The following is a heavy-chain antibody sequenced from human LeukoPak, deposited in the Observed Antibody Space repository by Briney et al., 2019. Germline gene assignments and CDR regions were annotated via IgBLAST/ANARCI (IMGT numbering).Heavy chain of an antibody. CDR3: ARVGSGSGWYNWFDP. CDR1: GFTFSSYW. D-gene: IGHD6-19*01. V-gene: IGHV3-7*01. Sequence: PGGSLRLSCAASGFTFSSYWLSWVRQAPGKGLEWVANIKQDGSEKYYVDSVTGRFTISRDNAKNSLYLQMNSLRAEDTAVYYCARVGSGSGWYNWFDPWGQGTLVTVSS. J-gene: IGHJ5*02. CDR2: IKQDGSEK.